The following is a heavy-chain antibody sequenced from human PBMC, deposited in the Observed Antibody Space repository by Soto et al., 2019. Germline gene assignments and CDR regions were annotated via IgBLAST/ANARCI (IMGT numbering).Heavy chain of an antibody. D-gene: IGHD6-13*01. CDR1: GGTFSSYA. V-gene: IGHV1-69*13. Sequence: SVKVSCKASGGTFSSYAISWVRQAPGQGLEWMGGIIPIFGTANYAQKFQGRVTITADESTSTAYMELSSLRSEDTAVYYCARDSKSIAAAGTPYYYGTDVWGQGTTVTVSS. CDR3: ARDSKSIAAAGTPYYYGTDV. CDR2: IIPIFGTA. J-gene: IGHJ6*02.